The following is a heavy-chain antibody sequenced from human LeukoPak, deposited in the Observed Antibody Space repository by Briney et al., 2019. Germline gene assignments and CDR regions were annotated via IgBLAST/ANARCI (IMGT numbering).Heavy chain of an antibody. Sequence: PGGSLRLSCAASGFTFSKFWVSWVRQAPGKGLEWVSYISSSSTYIYYADSVTGRFTISRDNAKNSLYLQMNSLRAEDTALYYCARQAAATREDYFYYMDVWGKGTPVTVSS. D-gene: IGHD6-25*01. CDR3: ARQAAATREDYFYYMDV. CDR2: ISSSSTYI. J-gene: IGHJ6*03. CDR1: GFTFSKFW. V-gene: IGHV3-21*05.